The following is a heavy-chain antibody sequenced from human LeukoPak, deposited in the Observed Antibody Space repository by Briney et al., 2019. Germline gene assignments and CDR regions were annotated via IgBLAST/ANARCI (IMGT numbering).Heavy chain of an antibody. V-gene: IGHV3-74*01. CDR3: ARSLGYSSGG. CDR2: ISTNGTTT. J-gene: IGHJ4*02. D-gene: IGHD2-15*01. Sequence: GGSLRLSCAASGFPFRSYWMHWVRQAPGKGLVWVSHISTNGTTTNYADSVKGRFTISRDNAKDTLYLQLNSLRAEDTAIYYCARSLGYSSGGWGQGTLVTVSS. CDR1: GFPFRSYW.